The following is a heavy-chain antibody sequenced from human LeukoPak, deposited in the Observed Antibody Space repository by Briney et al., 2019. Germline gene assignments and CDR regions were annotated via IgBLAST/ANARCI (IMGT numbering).Heavy chain of an antibody. Sequence: GESLKISCKGPGYSFTSYWIGWVRQMPGKGLEWMGIIYPGDSDTRYSPSFQGQVTISADKSISTAYLQWSSLKASDTAMYYRARRAVVTRFYYFDYWGQGTLVTVSS. CDR1: GYSFTSYW. CDR3: ARRAVVTRFYYFDY. J-gene: IGHJ4*02. D-gene: IGHD4-23*01. CDR2: IYPGDSDT. V-gene: IGHV5-51*01.